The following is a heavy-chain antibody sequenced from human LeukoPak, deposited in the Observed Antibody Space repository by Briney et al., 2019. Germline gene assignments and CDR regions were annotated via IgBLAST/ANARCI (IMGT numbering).Heavy chain of an antibody. J-gene: IGHJ4*02. CDR1: GFTFSSYW. CDR2: IKQDGSEK. D-gene: IGHD4-17*01. V-gene: IGHV3-7*01. CDR3: ARDKDGDYYFDY. Sequence: GGSLRLSCAAPGFTFSSYWMSWVRQAPGKGLEWVANIKQDGSEKYYVDSVKGRFTISRDNAKNSLYLQMNSLRAEDTAVYYCARDKDGDYYFDYWGQGTLVTVSS.